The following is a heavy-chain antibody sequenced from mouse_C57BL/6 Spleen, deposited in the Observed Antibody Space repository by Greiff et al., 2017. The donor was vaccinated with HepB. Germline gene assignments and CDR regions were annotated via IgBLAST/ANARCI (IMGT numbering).Heavy chain of an antibody. CDR3: ARKRMVTTHYAMDY. Sequence: VQLQQSGPELVKPGASVKISCKASGYSFTDYNMNWVKQSNGKSLEWIGVINPNYGTTSYNQKFKGKATLTVDQSSSTACMQLNSLTSEDSAVYYCARKRMVTTHYAMDYWGQGTSVTVSS. CDR2: INPNYGTT. D-gene: IGHD2-2*01. J-gene: IGHJ4*01. V-gene: IGHV1-39*01. CDR1: GYSFTDYN.